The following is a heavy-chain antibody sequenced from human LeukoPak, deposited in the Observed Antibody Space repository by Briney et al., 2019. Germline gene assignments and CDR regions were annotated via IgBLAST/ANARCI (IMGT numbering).Heavy chain of an antibody. D-gene: IGHD4-17*01. Sequence: QPGGSLRLSCAASGFTFSSYAMHWVRQAPGKGLEWVSVISYDGTNKYYADSVKGRFTISRDNSKNTLYLHMNSLRAEDTAVYYCARENTVLDYWGQGTLVTVSS. J-gene: IGHJ4*02. CDR2: ISYDGTNK. V-gene: IGHV3-30-3*01. CDR3: ARENTVLDY. CDR1: GFTFSSYA.